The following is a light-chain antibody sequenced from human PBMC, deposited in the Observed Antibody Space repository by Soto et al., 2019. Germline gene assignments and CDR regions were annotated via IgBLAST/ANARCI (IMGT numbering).Light chain of an antibody. CDR2: GAS. V-gene: IGKV3-20*01. Sequence: EIVLTQSPGTLSLSPGERAILSCRASQSLTNSYLAWYKQKPGQAPRLLISGASSRATGIPDRFSGSGSGRDFTLTISRLEPEDFAVYYCQQYGSSYTFGQGTKLEIK. CDR1: QSLTNSY. CDR3: QQYGSSYT. J-gene: IGKJ2*01.